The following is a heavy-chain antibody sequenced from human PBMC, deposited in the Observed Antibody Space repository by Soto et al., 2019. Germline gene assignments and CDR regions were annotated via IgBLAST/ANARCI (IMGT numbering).Heavy chain of an antibody. CDR1: GFTFSSYA. J-gene: IGHJ3*02. V-gene: IGHV3-30-3*01. CDR2: ILYDGSNK. CDR3: AREADAFDI. Sequence: VQVVESGGGVVQPGRSLRLSCAASGFTFSSYAMHWVRQAPGKGLEWVALILYDGSNKYYADSVKGRFIISRDNSKNTLYLQMNSLRADDTAVYYCAREADAFDIWGQGTMVTVSS.